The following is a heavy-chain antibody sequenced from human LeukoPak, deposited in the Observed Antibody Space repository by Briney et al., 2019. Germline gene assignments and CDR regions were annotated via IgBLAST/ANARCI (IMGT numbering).Heavy chain of an antibody. V-gene: IGHV4-31*03. CDR2: IYYSGST. D-gene: IGHD6-19*01. CDR1: GGSISSGGYY. Sequence: PSQTLTLTCTVSGGSISSGGYYWSWIRQHPGKGLEWIGYIYYSGSTYYNPSLKSRVTISVDTSKNQFSLKLSSVTAADTAVYYCASIAVAGTYRFDYWGQGTLVTVSS. CDR3: ASIAVAGTYRFDY. J-gene: IGHJ4*02.